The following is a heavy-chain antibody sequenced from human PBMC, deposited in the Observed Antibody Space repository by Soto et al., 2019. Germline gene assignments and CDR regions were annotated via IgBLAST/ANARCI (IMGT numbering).Heavy chain of an antibody. Sequence: ASVKVSCKASGYTFTGYYVHWVRQAPGQGLEWMGWINPNSGDTYLAQRFQGRVTMNRDTSIGTAYMELRGRTSDDTAEYYCAKGGAIVAAGTRVYLYNAMDVWGQGPTVTVSS. D-gene: IGHD1-26*01. J-gene: IGHJ6*02. CDR2: INPNSGDT. V-gene: IGHV1-2*02. CDR1: GYTFTGYY. CDR3: AKGGAIVAAGTRVYLYNAMDV.